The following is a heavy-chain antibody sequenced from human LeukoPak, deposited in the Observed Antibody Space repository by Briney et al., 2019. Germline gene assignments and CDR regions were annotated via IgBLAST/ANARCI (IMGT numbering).Heavy chain of an antibody. J-gene: IGHJ5*02. CDR1: GYTLTELS. Sequence: ASVKVSCKVSGYTLTELSMHWVRQAPGKGLEWMGGFDPEDGETIYAQKFQGRVTITADESTSTVYMELSSLRSEDTAVYYCARAWLVSNWFDPWGQGTLVTVSS. CDR3: ARAWLVSNWFDP. D-gene: IGHD6-19*01. V-gene: IGHV1-24*01. CDR2: FDPEDGET.